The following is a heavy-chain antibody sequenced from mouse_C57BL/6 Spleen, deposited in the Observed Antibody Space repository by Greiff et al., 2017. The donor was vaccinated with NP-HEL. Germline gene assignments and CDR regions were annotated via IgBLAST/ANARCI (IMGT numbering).Heavy chain of an antibody. Sequence: VQLQQSDAELVKPGASVKISCKVSGYTFTDHTIHWMKQRPEQGLEWIGYIYPRDGSTKYNEKFKGKATLTADKSSSTAYLQLNSLTSEDSAFYFCASPFYYVYPYAMDYWGQGTSVTVSS. D-gene: IGHD2-2*01. J-gene: IGHJ4*01. V-gene: IGHV1-78*01. CDR1: GYTFTDHT. CDR3: ASPFYYVYPYAMDY. CDR2: IYPRDGST.